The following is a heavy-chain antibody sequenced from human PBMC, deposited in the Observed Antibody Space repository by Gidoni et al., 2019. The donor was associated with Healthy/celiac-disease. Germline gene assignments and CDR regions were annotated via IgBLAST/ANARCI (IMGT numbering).Heavy chain of an antibody. CDR2: ISWDGGST. D-gene: IGHD2-15*01. Sequence: EVQLVESGGVVVQPGGSLRLSCSDSGFTFDDYTMNWVRQAPGKGLECVALISWDGGSTYYADSVKGRFTISRDNSKNSLYLQMNSLRTEDTALYYCAKGRRSADWYFDLWGRGTLVTVSS. CDR1: GFTFDDYT. V-gene: IGHV3-43*01. J-gene: IGHJ2*01. CDR3: AKGRRSADWYFDL.